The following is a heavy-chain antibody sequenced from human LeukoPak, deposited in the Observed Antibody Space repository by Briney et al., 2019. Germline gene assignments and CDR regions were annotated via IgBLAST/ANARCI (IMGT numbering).Heavy chain of an antibody. CDR3: ARPYCSGGTCYFDY. CDR1: GYTFSDYG. V-gene: IGHV3-33*08. J-gene: IGHJ4*02. CDR2: ISYSGVVK. D-gene: IGHD2-15*01. Sequence: GGSLRLSCTASGYTFSDYGMHWVRQAPGKGLEWLSVISYSGVVKFYADSVKGRFTISRDNAKSTLYLQMDSLRAEDTAVYYCARPYCSGGTCYFDYWGRGTLVTVSS.